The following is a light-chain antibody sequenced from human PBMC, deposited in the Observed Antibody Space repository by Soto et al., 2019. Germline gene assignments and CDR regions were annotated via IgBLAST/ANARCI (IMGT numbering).Light chain of an antibody. CDR2: NAS. CDR1: QSVSNNY. CDR3: QQYDSYYT. V-gene: IGKV3-20*01. J-gene: IGKJ2*01. Sequence: EIVLTQSPGTLSLSPGERATLSCRASQSVSNNYLAWYQQKPGQAPRLVIYNASNRASGIPDRFSGSGSGTEFTLTINSLQPDDFATYYCQQYDSYYTFGQGTKVDIK.